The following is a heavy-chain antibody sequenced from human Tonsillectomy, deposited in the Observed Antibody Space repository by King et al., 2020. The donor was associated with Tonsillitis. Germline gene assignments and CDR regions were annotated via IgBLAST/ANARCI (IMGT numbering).Heavy chain of an antibody. Sequence: VQLVESGGGLVQPGGSLRLSCAASGFTFSNYAMSWVRQAPGKGLEWVSTISGSGSNTYYADSVKGRFTISRDNSKNTQYLQMNSLRAEDPAVYYCAKGGEAVAVWFDPWGQGTLVTVSS. CDR3: AKGGEAVAVWFDP. V-gene: IGHV3-23*04. J-gene: IGHJ5*02. D-gene: IGHD6-19*01. CDR2: ISGSGSNT. CDR1: GFTFSNYA.